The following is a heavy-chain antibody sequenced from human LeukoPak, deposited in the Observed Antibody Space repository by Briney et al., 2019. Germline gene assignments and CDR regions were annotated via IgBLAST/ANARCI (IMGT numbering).Heavy chain of an antibody. J-gene: IGHJ3*02. CDR3: ARRSYCGGDCYGSDAFDI. V-gene: IGHV3-48*04. CDR2: ISSSGSTI. D-gene: IGHD2-21*02. CDR1: GFSFSSYA. Sequence: HGGSLRLSCATSGFSFSSYAMSWVRQAPGKGLEWVSYISSSGSTIYYADSVKGRFTISRDNAKNSLYLQMNSLRAEDTAVYYCARRSYCGGDCYGSDAFDIWGQGTMVTVSS.